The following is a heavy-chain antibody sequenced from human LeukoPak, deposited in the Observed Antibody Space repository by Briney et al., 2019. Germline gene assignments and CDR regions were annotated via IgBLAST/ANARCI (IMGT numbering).Heavy chain of an antibody. CDR3: ARLHCSSTSCYFPYYYGMDV. V-gene: IGHV1-69*06. CDR1: GGTFSSYA. J-gene: IGHJ6*02. D-gene: IGHD2-2*01. Sequence: GSSVKVSCKASGGTFSSYAISWVRQAPGQGLEWMGGIIPIFGTANYAQKFQGRVTITADKSTSTAYMELSSLRSEDTAVYYCARLHCSSTSCYFPYYYGMDVWGQGTTVTVS. CDR2: IIPIFGTA.